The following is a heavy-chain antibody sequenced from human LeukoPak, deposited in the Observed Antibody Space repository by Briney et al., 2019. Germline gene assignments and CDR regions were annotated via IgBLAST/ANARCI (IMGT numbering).Heavy chain of an antibody. CDR3: ASSGSYYYFDY. CDR1: GFTFSSYA. J-gene: IGHJ4*02. Sequence: GGSLRLSCAASGFTFSSYAMSWVRQAPGKGLEWVSAISGSGGSTYHADSVKGRFTISRDNSKNTLYLQMNSLRPEDTAVYYCASSGSYYYFDYWGQGTLVTVSS. D-gene: IGHD1-26*01. V-gene: IGHV3-23*01. CDR2: ISGSGGST.